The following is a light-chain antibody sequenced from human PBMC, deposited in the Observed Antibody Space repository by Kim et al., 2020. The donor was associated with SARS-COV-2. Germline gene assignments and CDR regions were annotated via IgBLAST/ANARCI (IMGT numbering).Light chain of an antibody. CDR1: QKISSNS. CDR2: GAS. CDR3: QHFGEFGVT. J-gene: IGKJ5*01. Sequence: ERATLSCRASQKISSNSISWYQKKPDQAPRLLIYGASTRAKGIPDRFSGAGSGTSFSGSGTDFTLTISRLEPEDYAVYYCQHFGEFGVTFGQGTRLEI. V-gene: IGKV3-20*01.